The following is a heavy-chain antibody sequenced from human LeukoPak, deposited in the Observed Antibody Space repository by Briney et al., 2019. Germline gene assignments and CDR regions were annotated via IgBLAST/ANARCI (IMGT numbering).Heavy chain of an antibody. CDR2: INWNGGST. V-gene: IGHV3-20*04. CDR3: ARAQTYGDSRLLLDY. J-gene: IGHJ4*02. Sequence: GGSLRLSCAASGFTFGNYGMSWVRHAPGKGLEWVSGINWNGGSTVYADSVEGRFTISRDNAKNSQYLQMNSLRVEDTALYYCARAQTYGDSRLLLDYWGQGTLVTVSS. D-gene: IGHD4-17*01. CDR1: GFTFGNYG.